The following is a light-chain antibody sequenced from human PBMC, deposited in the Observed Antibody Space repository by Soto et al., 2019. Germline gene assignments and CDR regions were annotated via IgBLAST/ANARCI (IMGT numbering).Light chain of an antibody. J-gene: IGKJ4*01. Sequence: DIQMTQSPSTLSASVGDRVTITCRASQSISTWLAWYQQKPGKAPKLLIYKASNLEGGVPSRFSGSGSGTEFTITISSLQPDDFSSYYCQQYNSFPLTF. V-gene: IGKV1-5*03. CDR3: QQYNSFPLT. CDR1: QSISTW. CDR2: KAS.